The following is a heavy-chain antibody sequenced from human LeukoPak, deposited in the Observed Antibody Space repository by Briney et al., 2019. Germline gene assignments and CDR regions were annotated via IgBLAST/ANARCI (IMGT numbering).Heavy chain of an antibody. J-gene: IGHJ4*02. CDR2: IKQDGSEK. V-gene: IGHV3-7*03. CDR1: GFNFSIYW. Sequence: GGSLRLSCAVSGFNFSIYWMSWVRQAPGKGLEWVANIKQDGSEKYYVDSVKGRFTISRDTAKNSLYLQMNSLRAEDTAVYHCARGGGGSDYWGQGTLATVSS. CDR3: ARGGGGSDY.